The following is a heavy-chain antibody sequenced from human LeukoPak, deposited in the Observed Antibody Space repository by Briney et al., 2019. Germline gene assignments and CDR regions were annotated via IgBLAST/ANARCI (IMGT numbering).Heavy chain of an antibody. CDR1: GYSLTELS. V-gene: IGHV1-24*01. J-gene: IGHJ4*02. CDR3: AAGEWEQLLNY. Sequence: ASVKVSCKVSGYSLTELSIHWVRQAPGKGPERMGGFDPADGEIIYPQKFQGRVTMPEDTSSGAAYMELSGLRCEDTAVYYCAAGEWEQLLNYWGQGTLVSVSS. D-gene: IGHD1/OR15-1a*01. CDR2: FDPADGEI.